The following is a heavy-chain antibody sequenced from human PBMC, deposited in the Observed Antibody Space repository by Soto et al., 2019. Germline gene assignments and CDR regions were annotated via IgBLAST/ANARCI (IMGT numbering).Heavy chain of an antibody. V-gene: IGHV1-24*01. CDR2: FDPEDGET. CDR3: ATGPTWYYAILTGPGRPDWFDP. Sequence: ASVKVSCKVSGYTLTELSMHWVRQAPGKGLEWMGGFDPEDGETIYAQKFQGRVTMTEDTSTDTAYMELSSLRSEDTAVYYCATGPTWYYAILTGPGRPDWFDPCGQGTLVTVS. D-gene: IGHD3-9*01. J-gene: IGHJ5*02. CDR1: GYTLTELS.